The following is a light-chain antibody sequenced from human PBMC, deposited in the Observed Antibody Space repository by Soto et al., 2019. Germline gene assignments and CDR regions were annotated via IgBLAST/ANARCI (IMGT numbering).Light chain of an antibody. CDR3: AAWDDRRNGHAV. CDR1: SSNIGSNT. V-gene: IGLV1-44*01. Sequence: QSVLTQPPSASGTPGQRVTISCSGSSSNIGSNTVNWYQQLPGTAPKLLIYSNNQRPSGVPDRFSGSKSGTSASLAISGLQSEDEADYYCAAWDDRRNGHAVFGGGTQLTVL. J-gene: IGLJ7*01. CDR2: SNN.